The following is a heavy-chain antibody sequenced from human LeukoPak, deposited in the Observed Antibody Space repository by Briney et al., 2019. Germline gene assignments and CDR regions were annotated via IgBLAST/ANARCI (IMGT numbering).Heavy chain of an antibody. V-gene: IGHV2-70*11. Sequence: SGPALVKPTQTLTLTCTFSGFSLSTSGMCVSWIRQPPGKALEWLARIDWDDDKYYSTSLKTRPTISKDTSKNQVVLTMTNTDPVDTATYYCARTVTTVTTGPNDYWGQGTLVTVSS. CDR2: IDWDDDK. CDR1: GFSLSTSGMC. D-gene: IGHD4-17*01. CDR3: ARTVTTVTTGPNDY. J-gene: IGHJ4*02.